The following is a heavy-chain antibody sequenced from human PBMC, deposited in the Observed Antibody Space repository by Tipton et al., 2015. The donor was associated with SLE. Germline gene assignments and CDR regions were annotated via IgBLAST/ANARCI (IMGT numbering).Heavy chain of an antibody. CDR2: ISSSSSYT. CDR1: GFTFSDYY. J-gene: IGHJ6*02. CDR3: ARGGGGYSYGSGRLFYGMDV. Sequence: SLRLSCAASGFTFSDYYMSWIRQAPGKGLEWVSYISSSSSYTNYADSVKGRFTISRDNAKNSLYLQMNSLRAEDTAVYYCARGGGGYSYGSGRLFYGMDVWGQGTTVTVSS. D-gene: IGHD5-18*01. V-gene: IGHV3-11*05.